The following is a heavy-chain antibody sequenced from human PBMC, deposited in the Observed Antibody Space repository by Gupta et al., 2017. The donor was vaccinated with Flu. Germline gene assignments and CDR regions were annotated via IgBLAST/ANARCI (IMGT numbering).Heavy chain of an antibody. V-gene: IGHV3-30*18. Sequence: QAPGKGLEWVAVISYDGSNKYYADSVKGRFTISRDNSKNTLYLQMNSLRAEDTAVYYCAKGIQPCSSTSCYTEDVFNAFDIWGQGTMVTVSS. CDR3: AKGIQPCSSTSCYTEDVFNAFDI. D-gene: IGHD2-2*02. CDR2: ISYDGSNK. J-gene: IGHJ3*02.